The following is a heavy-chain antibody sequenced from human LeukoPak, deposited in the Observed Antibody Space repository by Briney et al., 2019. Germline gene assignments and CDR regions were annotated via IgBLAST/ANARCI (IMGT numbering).Heavy chain of an antibody. Sequence: GGSLRLSCAASGFTFSSYAMSWVRQAPGKGLKWVSTINDNGAGTYYADSVKGRFTVSRDNSKNTVNLHLNTVRAEDTAVYYCAKERVSSGMMEGVLHMWGQGTTVSVSS. CDR2: INDNGAGT. D-gene: IGHD2-8*01. CDR3: AKERVSSGMMEGVLHM. CDR1: GFTFSSYA. V-gene: IGHV3-23*01. J-gene: IGHJ3*02.